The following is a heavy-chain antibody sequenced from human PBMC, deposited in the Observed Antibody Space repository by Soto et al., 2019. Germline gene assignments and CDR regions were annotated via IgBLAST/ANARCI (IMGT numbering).Heavy chain of an antibody. V-gene: IGHV3-23*01. CDR2: FSSGGGGT. D-gene: IGHD2-15*01. CDR3: TKANRYCSGANCFTFDY. Sequence: PGWCLRLSGAASECTFSNYALSCVRKAPGKGLEWVSTFSSGGGGTYYADSVKGRFTISRDNSKNTLSLQMNSLRAEDTAVYYCTKANRYCSGANCFTFDYWGLGTLVTVSS. CDR1: ECTFSNYA. J-gene: IGHJ4*02.